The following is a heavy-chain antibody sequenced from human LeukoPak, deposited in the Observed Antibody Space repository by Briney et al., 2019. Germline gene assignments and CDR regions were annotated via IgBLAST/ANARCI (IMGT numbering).Heavy chain of an antibody. D-gene: IGHD3-9*01. Sequence: GGSLRLSCAASGFTVSSDEMNWVRQARGKGLEWVAKIKQDGSEKYYVDSVKGRFTISRDNAKNSLYLQMNSLRAEDTAVYYCRVLRYFDWIYFDYWGQGTLVTVSS. V-gene: IGHV3-7*01. CDR3: RVLRYFDWIYFDY. CDR1: GFTVSSDE. J-gene: IGHJ4*02. CDR2: IKQDGSEK.